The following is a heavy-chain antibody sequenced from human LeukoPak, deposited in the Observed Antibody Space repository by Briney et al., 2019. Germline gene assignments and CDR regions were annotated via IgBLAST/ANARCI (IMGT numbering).Heavy chain of an antibody. CDR3: AKDLPVAAANGGREGATTNFDF. CDR1: GFTFSSYA. Sequence: PGGSLRLSCAASGFTFSSYAMTWVRQAPGKGLEWVSAISGSGGTTYYADSVKGRFTISRDNAKNTLYLQMSSLSAEDTAVYYCAKDLPVAAANGGREGATTNFDFWGQGTLVSVSS. CDR2: ISGSGGTT. D-gene: IGHD1-26*01. J-gene: IGHJ4*02. V-gene: IGHV3-23*01.